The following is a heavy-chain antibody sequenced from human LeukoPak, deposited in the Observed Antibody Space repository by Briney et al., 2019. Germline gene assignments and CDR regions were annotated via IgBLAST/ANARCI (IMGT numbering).Heavy chain of an antibody. Sequence: ASVKVSCKASGGTFSSYAISWVRQAPGQGLEWMGRIIPILGIANYAQKFQGRVTITADKSTSTAYMELSSLRSEDTAVYYCARAGSSGRENWFDPWGQGTLVTVSS. J-gene: IGHJ5*02. CDR1: GGTFSSYA. CDR3: ARAGSSGRENWFDP. CDR2: IIPILGIA. D-gene: IGHD6-19*01. V-gene: IGHV1-69*04.